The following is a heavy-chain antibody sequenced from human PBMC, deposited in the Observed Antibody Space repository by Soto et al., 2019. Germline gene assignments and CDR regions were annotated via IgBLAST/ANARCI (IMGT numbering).Heavy chain of an antibody. CDR2: ISHDGSTI. D-gene: IGHD3-22*01. CDR1: GIIFSTYG. CDR3: AKPVHENGYHYDIWYFDL. V-gene: IGHV3-30*18. Sequence: QVQLVESGGGVVQPGRSLRLSCAASGIIFSTYGMHWVRQAPGKGLEWVAVISHDGSTIYYADPVKGRFTISRDNSKNTLLLQMSSLRAENMAMYYCAKPVHENGYHYDIWYFDLWGRGTLVTVSS. J-gene: IGHJ2*01.